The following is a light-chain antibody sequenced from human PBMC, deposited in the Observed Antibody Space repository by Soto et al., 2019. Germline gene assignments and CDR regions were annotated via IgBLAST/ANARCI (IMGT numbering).Light chain of an antibody. Sequence: DIQMTQSPSSLSAFVGDRVTITCQASQDIVNSLNWYQQKPGKAPKLLIYAASSLETGVPSKFSGSGSGTDFIFTISRLEPEDVATYYCQHYDSLPRSFSPGNKVDI. CDR3: QHYDSLPRS. CDR2: AAS. V-gene: IGKV1-33*01. J-gene: IGKJ3*01. CDR1: QDIVNS.